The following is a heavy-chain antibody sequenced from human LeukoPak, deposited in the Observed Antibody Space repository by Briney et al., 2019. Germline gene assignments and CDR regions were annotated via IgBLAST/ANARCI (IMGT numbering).Heavy chain of an antibody. CDR3: ARDTFSGWYGYFDY. CDR1: GYTFTDYY. D-gene: IGHD6-19*01. J-gene: IGHJ4*02. V-gene: IGHV1-2*02. CDR2: INPNSGGT. Sequence: ASVKVSCKASGYTFTDYYMHWVRQAPGQGLEWMGWINPNSGGTNYAQKFQGRVTMTRDTSISTAYMELSRLRSDDTAVYYCARDTFSGWYGYFDYWGQGTLVTVSS.